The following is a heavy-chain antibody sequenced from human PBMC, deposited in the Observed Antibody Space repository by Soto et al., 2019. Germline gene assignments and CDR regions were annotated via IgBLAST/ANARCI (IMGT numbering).Heavy chain of an antibody. V-gene: IGHV1-69*13. J-gene: IGHJ6*02. CDR2: IIPIFGTA. Sequence: SVKVSCKASGGTFSSYAISWVRQAPGQGLEWMGGIIPIFGTANYAQKFQGRVTITADESTSTAYMELSSLRSEDTAVYYCASPGCGGDCYSNYYYYGMDVWGQGTTVTVPS. CDR3: ASPGCGGDCYSNYYYYGMDV. CDR1: GGTFSSYA. D-gene: IGHD2-21*02.